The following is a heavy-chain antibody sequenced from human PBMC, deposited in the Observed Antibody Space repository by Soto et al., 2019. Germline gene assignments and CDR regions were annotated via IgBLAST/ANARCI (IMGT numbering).Heavy chain of an antibody. D-gene: IGHD2-2*01. J-gene: IGHJ4*02. V-gene: IGHV4-34*01. CDR1: GGSFSGYY. CDR3: ARGIGYCSSINCHSSRRWRFDS. Sequence: SETLSLTCAVYGGSFSGYYWTWIRQSPEKGLEWIGEVNHSGTTYYNPSLKTRVTISVHTPKNQFSRKMSSVTAADTAVYYCARGIGYCSSINCHSSRRWRFDSWGQGTLVTVSS. CDR2: VNHSGTT.